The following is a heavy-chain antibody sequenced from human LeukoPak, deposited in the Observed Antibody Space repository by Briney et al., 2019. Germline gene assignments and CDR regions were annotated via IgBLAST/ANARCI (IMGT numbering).Heavy chain of an antibody. CDR1: GLTFSNYA. D-gene: IGHD3-10*01. CDR2: ISGRGDST. J-gene: IGHJ4*02. V-gene: IGHV3-23*01. CDR3: AKSSTRDAPLGYFDY. Sequence: PGGSLRLSCAAPGLTFSNYAMNWVRQAPGKGLEWVAVISGRGDSTYFPDSVKGRLTISRDDSKNMVFLQMNSLRVEDTAIYYCAKSSTRDAPLGYFDYWGQGALVTVSS.